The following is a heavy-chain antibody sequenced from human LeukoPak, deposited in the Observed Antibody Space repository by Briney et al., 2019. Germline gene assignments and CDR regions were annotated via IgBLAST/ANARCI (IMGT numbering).Heavy chain of an antibody. D-gene: IGHD3-22*01. CDR3: AKGGNYYDSSGYYYRGYFQH. CDR2: IRYDGSNK. Sequence: GGSLRLSCAASGFTFSSYGMHWVRQAPGKGLEWVAFIRYDGSNKYYADSVKGRFTISRDNSKNTLYLKMNSLRAKDTAVYYCAKGGNYYDSSGYYYRGYFQHWGQGTLVTVSS. CDR1: GFTFSSYG. V-gene: IGHV3-30*02. J-gene: IGHJ1*01.